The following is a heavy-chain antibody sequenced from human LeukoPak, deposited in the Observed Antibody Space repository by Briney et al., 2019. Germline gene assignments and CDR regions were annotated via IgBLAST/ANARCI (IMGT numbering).Heavy chain of an antibody. V-gene: IGHV3-23*01. CDR3: AKAPVTTCRGAYCYPFDY. Sequence: GGSLRLSCAASGFTLSSYAMSWVRQAPGKGLEWVSAISDSGNTYHADSVKGRFTISRDSSKNTLFLQMNRLRPEDAAVYYCAKAPVTTCRGAYCYPFDYWGQGSLVTVSS. D-gene: IGHD2-21*01. CDR1: GFTLSSYA. J-gene: IGHJ4*02. CDR2: ISDSGNT.